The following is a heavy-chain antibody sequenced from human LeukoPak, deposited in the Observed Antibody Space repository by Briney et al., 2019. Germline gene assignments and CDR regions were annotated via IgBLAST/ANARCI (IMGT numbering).Heavy chain of an antibody. V-gene: IGHV4-59*01. Sequence: SETLSLTCTVSGGSINSYYWSWIRQPPGKGLEWIGYIYYSGSTNYNPSLKSRVTISVDTSKNQFTLKLSSVTAADTAVYYCARQTGDRGFYYFDYWGQGTLVTVSS. J-gene: IGHJ4*02. CDR2: IYYSGST. CDR1: GGSINSYY. CDR3: ARQTGDRGFYYFDY. D-gene: IGHD7-27*01.